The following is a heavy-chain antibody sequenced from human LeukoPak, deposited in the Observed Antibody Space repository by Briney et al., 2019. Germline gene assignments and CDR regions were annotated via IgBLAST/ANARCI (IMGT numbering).Heavy chain of an antibody. CDR1: GYTFTSYG. CDR2: ISAYNGNT. V-gene: IGHV1-18*01. Sequence: GASVKVSCKASGYTFTSYGISWVRQAPGQGLEWMGWISAYNGNTNYAQKLQGRVTMTTDTSTSTAYMELRSLRSDDTAVYYCARVTDYYDSSGYYYYWGQGTLVTVSS. CDR3: ARVTDYYDSSGYYYY. J-gene: IGHJ4*02. D-gene: IGHD3-22*01.